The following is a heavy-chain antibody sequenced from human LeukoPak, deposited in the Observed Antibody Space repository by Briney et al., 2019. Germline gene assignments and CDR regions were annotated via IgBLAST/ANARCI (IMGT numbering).Heavy chain of an antibody. CDR1: SISSSSFY. V-gene: IGHV4-39*01. CDR2: IYYSGST. Sequence: SETLSLTCTGSISSSSFYWAWIRQSPGKGLEWIGNIYYSGSTYYNPSLKSRVTIFADTSKNRFSLRLSSVTAADTAVYYCAGGEYQYYSYGMDVWGQGTTVTVSS. J-gene: IGHJ6*02. D-gene: IGHD2-2*01. CDR3: AGGEYQYYSYGMDV.